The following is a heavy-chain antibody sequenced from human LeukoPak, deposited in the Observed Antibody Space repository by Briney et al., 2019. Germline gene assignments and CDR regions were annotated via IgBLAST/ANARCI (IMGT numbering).Heavy chain of an antibody. CDR3: ASRPAGSTWYGVIDY. Sequence: PSETLSLTCTVSGASFNSHYWSWIRQPPGKTLEWIGYIFGSGNTDYNPSLKSRVTMSLDTSRNQFSLKMNSVTAADTALYYCASRPAGSTWYGVIDYWSQGTLVTVSS. CDR1: GASFNSHY. V-gene: IGHV4-59*11. D-gene: IGHD6-13*01. J-gene: IGHJ4*02. CDR2: IFGSGNT.